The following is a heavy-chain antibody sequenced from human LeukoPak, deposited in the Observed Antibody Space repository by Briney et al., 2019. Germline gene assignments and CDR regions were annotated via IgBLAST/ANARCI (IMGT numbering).Heavy chain of an antibody. CDR3: AKDRVDSGYDYADY. J-gene: IGHJ4*02. Sequence: GGSLRLSCAASGFTFSRYQMTWGRQAPGEGLEWAAKVEQDGDKKYYVDSVEGRFTISRDNSKNSLYLQMNSLRTEDTALYYCAKDRVDSGYDYADYWGQGTLVTVSS. V-gene: IGHV3-7*03. D-gene: IGHD5-12*01. CDR2: VEQDGDKK. CDR1: GFTFSRYQ.